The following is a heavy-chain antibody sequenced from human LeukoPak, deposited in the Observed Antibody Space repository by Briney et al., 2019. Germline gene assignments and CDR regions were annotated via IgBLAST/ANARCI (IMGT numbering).Heavy chain of an antibody. CDR2: IYYSGST. CDR1: GGSISSYY. D-gene: IGHD3-22*01. V-gene: IGHV4-59*08. J-gene: IGHJ4*02. Sequence: PSETLSLTCTVSGGSISSYYWSWTRQPPGKGLEWIGYIYYSGSTNYNPSLKSRVTISVDTSKNQFSLKLSSVTAADTAVYYCARHVDSSGPNFDYWGQGTLVTVSS. CDR3: ARHVDSSGPNFDY.